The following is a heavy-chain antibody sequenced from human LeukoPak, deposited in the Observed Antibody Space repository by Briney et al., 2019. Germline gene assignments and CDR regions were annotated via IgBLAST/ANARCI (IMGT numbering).Heavy chain of an antibody. J-gene: IGHJ1*01. D-gene: IGHD6-13*01. CDR2: ISGSGGST. CDR3: AKGPIAAAGPKYFQH. CDR1: GFTFSSYG. V-gene: IGHV3-23*01. Sequence: GGSLRLSCAASGFTFSSYGMSWVRQAPGKGLEWVSAISGSGGSTYYADSVKGRFTISRDNSKNTLYLQMNSLRADDTAVYYCAKGPIAAAGPKYFQHWGQGTLVTVSS.